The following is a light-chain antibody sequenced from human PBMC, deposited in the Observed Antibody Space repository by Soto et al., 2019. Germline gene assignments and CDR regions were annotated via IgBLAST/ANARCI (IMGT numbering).Light chain of an antibody. Sequence: EIVLTQSPGTLSLSPGERATLSCRASQSVSSSYLAWYQQKPGQAPRLLIYDASSRATGIPDRFSGSGSGTDFTLTISRLEPEDFAVYYCQQYGSSPLTCGGGTKGDIK. V-gene: IGKV3-20*01. CDR2: DAS. J-gene: IGKJ4*01. CDR3: QQYGSSPLT. CDR1: QSVSSSY.